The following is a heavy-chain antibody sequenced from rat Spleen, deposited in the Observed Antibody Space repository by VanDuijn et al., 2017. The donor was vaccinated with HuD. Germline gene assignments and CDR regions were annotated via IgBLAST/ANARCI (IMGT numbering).Heavy chain of an antibody. CDR2: ISYEGSGT. D-gene: IGHD3-3*01. Sequence: EVQLVESDGGLVQPGRSLKLSCAASGFTFSDYYMAWVRQAPKKGLEWVASISYEGSGTYYGDSVKGRFTISRDNAKTTLYLQMNSLRSGDTATYYCASLSAPFDYWGQGVMVTVSS. J-gene: IGHJ2*01. CDR3: ASLSAPFDY. CDR1: GFTFSDYY. V-gene: IGHV5-22*01.